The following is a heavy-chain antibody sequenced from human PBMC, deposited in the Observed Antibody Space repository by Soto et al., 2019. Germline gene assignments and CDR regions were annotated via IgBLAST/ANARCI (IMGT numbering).Heavy chain of an antibody. D-gene: IGHD3-10*01. J-gene: IGHJ4*02. CDR1: GFTFRNYA. V-gene: IGHV3-64*01. CDR2: ISSGGGST. Sequence: GGSLRLSCAASGFTFRNYAMHWVRQAPGKGLEYVSAISSGGGSTYYANSVKGRFTISRDNSKSTLYLQMGSLRAEDMAVYYCARAYGSGTYYNDYWGQGTLVTVSS. CDR3: ARAYGSGTYYNDY.